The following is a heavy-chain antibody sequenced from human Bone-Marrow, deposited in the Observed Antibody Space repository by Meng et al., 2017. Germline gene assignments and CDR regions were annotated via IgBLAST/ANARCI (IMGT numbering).Heavy chain of an antibody. CDR3: ARRFDY. J-gene: IGHJ4*02. CDR2: ISYDGSNK. Sequence: QVQLVESGGGVVQPGRSLRPSCAASGFTFSSYAMHWVRQAPGKGLEWVAVISYDGSNKYYADSVKGRFTISRDNSKNTLYLQMNSLRAEDTAVYYCARRFDYWGQGTLVTVSS. CDR1: GFTFSSYA. V-gene: IGHV3-30-3*01.